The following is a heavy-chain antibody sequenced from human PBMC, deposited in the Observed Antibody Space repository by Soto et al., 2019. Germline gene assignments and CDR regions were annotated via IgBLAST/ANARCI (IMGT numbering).Heavy chain of an antibody. J-gene: IGHJ6*02. CDR3: ASSTPGYSSSWSYYYYGMDV. Sequence: GGSLRLSCAASGFTFSSYGMHWVRQAPGKGQEWVAVIWYDGSNKYYADSVKGRFTISRDNSKNTLYLQMNSLRAEDTAVYYCASSTPGYSSSWSYYYYGMDVWGQGTTVTVSS. V-gene: IGHV3-33*01. CDR1: GFTFSSYG. D-gene: IGHD6-13*01. CDR2: IWYDGSNK.